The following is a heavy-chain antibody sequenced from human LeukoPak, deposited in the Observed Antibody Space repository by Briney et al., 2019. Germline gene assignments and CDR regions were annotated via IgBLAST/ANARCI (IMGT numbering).Heavy chain of an antibody. CDR1: GFTFDDYA. CDR3: AKPGA. J-gene: IGHJ4*02. V-gene: IGHV3-9*01. Sequence: GGSLRLSCAASGFTFDDYAMHWVRQVPGKGLEWVSGISWNSGNIEHADSVKGRFTISRDNAKSSLSLLMNSLRDEDTAVYYCAKPGAWGQGTLVTVSS. CDR2: ISWNSGNI.